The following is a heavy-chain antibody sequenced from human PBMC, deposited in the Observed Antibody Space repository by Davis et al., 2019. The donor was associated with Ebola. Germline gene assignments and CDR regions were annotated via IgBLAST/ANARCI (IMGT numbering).Heavy chain of an antibody. Sequence: PGGSLRLSCAVSGLNVKGNFIHWVRLAPGKGLEWMSVIFDSGETHYGDSVRSRCTISRDISKNTVYLQLNSLRPGDTAMYYCSREYISSWGWFDIWGQGTRVTVSS. CDR2: IFDSGET. V-gene: IGHV3-66*03. D-gene: IGHD6-13*01. J-gene: IGHJ5*02. CDR3: SREYISSWGWFDI. CDR1: GLNVKGNF.